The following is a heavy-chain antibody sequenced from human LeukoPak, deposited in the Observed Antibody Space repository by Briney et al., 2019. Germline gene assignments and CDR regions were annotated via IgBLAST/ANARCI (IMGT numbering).Heavy chain of an antibody. D-gene: IGHD6-19*01. Sequence: GESLKISCKGSGYSFTSYWIGWVRQMPGKGLEWMGIIYPGDSDTRYSPSFQGQVTISADKSISTAYMELSSLRSDDTAVYYCARVSIAVPGTRAYYFDYWGQGTLVTVSS. CDR2: IYPGDSDT. V-gene: IGHV5-51*01. CDR3: ARVSIAVPGTRAYYFDY. CDR1: GYSFTSYW. J-gene: IGHJ4*02.